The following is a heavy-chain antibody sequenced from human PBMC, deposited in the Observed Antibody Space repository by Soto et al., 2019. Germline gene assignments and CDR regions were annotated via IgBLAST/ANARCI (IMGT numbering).Heavy chain of an antibody. CDR2: IDYSGRT. CDR1: GDLISGGDY. J-gene: IGHJ4*02. V-gene: IGHV4-38-2*02. Sequence: SATLSHTCSVAGDLISGGDYLGWVRKTPGKGLEWLGSIDYSGRTYKNPSLKSRVSASVDLSKNQFSLNLRSVTAADTAVYCCARDLSGGYDSYYFDYWVQGTLVTVS. CDR3: ARDLSGGYDSYYFDY. D-gene: IGHD3-22*01.